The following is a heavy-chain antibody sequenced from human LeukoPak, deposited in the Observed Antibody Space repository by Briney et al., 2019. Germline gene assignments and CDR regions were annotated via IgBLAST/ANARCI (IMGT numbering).Heavy chain of an antibody. CDR1: GYTLTDYY. D-gene: IGHD6-13*01. CDR3: ARISSSWYYY. Sequence: ASVKVSCKASGYTLTDYYMHWVRQASGQGLEWMGWINPNSGGTNYAQTFQGRVTMTRDTSISTAYMELSRLRFDDTAVYYCARISSSWYYYWGQGTLVTVSS. CDR2: INPNSGGT. J-gene: IGHJ4*02. V-gene: IGHV1-2*02.